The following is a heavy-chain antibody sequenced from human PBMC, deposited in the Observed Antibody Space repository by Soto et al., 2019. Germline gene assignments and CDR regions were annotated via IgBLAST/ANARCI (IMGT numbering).Heavy chain of an antibody. V-gene: IGHV3-23*01. CDR2: MSITGDIT. J-gene: IGHJ4*02. Sequence: GGSLRLSCAASGFNFNNYAMSWLRQAPGKRLEWVSTMSITGDITDYASSVQGRFTISRDNSRKTLYLQMSSLRAGDTAIYYCAKNLYTGTYYNFDSWGQGTLVTVSS. D-gene: IGHD1-26*01. CDR1: GFNFNNYA. CDR3: AKNLYTGTYYNFDS.